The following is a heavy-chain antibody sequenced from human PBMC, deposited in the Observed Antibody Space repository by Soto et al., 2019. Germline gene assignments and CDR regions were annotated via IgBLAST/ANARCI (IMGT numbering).Heavy chain of an antibody. CDR1: GASIRIGAHY. CDR3: ARVVVQRPLYNWFDP. J-gene: IGHJ5*02. Sequence: SPTGTVSGASIRIGAHYWSWLRDTRGKGLEWIGHIYHSWSTYYNPSLKSRVTISVDKSKNQFSLRLNSVTAADTAVYYCARVVVQRPLYNWFDPWGQGTLVTVSS. D-gene: IGHD2-21*01. V-gene: IGHV4-30-4*01. CDR2: IYHSWST.